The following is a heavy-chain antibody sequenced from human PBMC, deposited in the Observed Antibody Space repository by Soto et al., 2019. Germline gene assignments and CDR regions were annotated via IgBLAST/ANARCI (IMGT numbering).Heavy chain of an antibody. Sequence: GGSLRLSCAASGFTFSSYWMSWVRQAPGKGLEWVANIKQDGSEKYYVDSVKGRFTISRDNAKNSLYLQMNSLRAEDTAVYYCAREGIAAAGAYYYGMDVWGQGTTVTVSS. V-gene: IGHV3-7*05. D-gene: IGHD6-13*01. CDR2: IKQDGSEK. J-gene: IGHJ6*02. CDR1: GFTFSSYW. CDR3: AREGIAAAGAYYYGMDV.